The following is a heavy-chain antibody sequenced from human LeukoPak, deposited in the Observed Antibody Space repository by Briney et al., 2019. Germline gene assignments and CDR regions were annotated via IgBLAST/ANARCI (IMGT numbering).Heavy chain of an antibody. V-gene: IGHV4-38-2*01. D-gene: IGHD1-14*01. CDR3: AGHGNRNWFDP. J-gene: IGHJ5*02. Sequence: SETLSLTCAVSGYSISSGYYWGWIRQPPGKGLEWIGSIYHSGSTYYNPSLKSRVTISVDTSKNQFSLKLSSVTAADTAVYSCAGHGNRNWFDPWGRGPLVTVSS. CDR2: IYHSGST. CDR1: GYSISSGYY.